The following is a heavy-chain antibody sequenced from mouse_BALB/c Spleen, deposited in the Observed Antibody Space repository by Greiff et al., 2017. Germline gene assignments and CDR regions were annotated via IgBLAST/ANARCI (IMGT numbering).Heavy chain of an antibody. CDR1: GYSITSGYY. CDR2: ISYDGST. Sequence: EVKLQESGPGLVKPSQSLSLTCSVTGYSITSGYYWNWIRQFPGNKLEWMGYISYDGSTHYNPSLTNRISITRDTSKNQFFLKLNSVTTEDTATYYCARRGDNYYGVFAYWGQGTLVTVSA. CDR3: ARRGDNYYGVFAY. D-gene: IGHD1-1*01. J-gene: IGHJ3*01. V-gene: IGHV3-6*02.